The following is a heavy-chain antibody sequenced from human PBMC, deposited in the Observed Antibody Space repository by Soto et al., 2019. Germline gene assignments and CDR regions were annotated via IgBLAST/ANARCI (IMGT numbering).Heavy chain of an antibody. J-gene: IGHJ4*02. V-gene: IGHV3-30-3*01. D-gene: IGHD2-2*01. CDR1: GFTFSSYA. CDR2: ISYDGSNK. CDR3: ARDPRSVVVSAATDY. Sequence: GGSLRLSCAASGFTFSSYAMHWVRQAPGKGLEWVAVISYDGSNKYYADSVKGRFTISRDNAKNSLYLQMNSLRAEDTAVYYCARDPRSVVVSAATDYWGQGTLVTVSS.